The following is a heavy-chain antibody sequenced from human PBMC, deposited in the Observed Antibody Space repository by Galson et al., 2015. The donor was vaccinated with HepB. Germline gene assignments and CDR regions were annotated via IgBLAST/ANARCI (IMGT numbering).Heavy chain of an antibody. CDR2: ISWNSGSI. CDR1: GFTFDDYA. D-gene: IGHD3-10*01. V-gene: IGHV3-9*01. Sequence: SLRLSCAASGFTFDDYAMHWVRQAPGKGLEWVSGISWNSGSIGYVDSVTGRFTISRDNAKNSLYLQMNSLRAEDTALYYCAKAAGGGLGELFRIFQYFDYWGQGTLVSVSS. CDR3: AKAAGGGLGELFRIFQYFDY. J-gene: IGHJ4*02.